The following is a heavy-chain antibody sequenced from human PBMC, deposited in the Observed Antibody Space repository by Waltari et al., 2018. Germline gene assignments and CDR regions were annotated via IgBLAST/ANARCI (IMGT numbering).Heavy chain of an antibody. V-gene: IGHV3-23*01. J-gene: IGHJ5*02. CDR3: AKDKFYDSLRYDRTIGS. Sequence: EVELLESGGGLVQPGESLRLSWAASGFVFGDYAMTWVSQAPGKGLEWVSTISNGGGSTYYADSVKGRFTISRDKSKNTLSLQMNSLRAEDTAIYYCAKDKFYDSLRYDRTIGSWGQGTLVSVS. CDR2: ISNGGGST. D-gene: IGHD3-22*01. CDR1: GFVFGDYA.